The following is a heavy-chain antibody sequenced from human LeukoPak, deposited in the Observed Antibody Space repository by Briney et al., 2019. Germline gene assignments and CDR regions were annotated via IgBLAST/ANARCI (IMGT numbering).Heavy chain of an antibody. CDR3: ARHSDVIGAI. Sequence: GESLRISCKASGYPFTHQWIGWVRPMSGSGLEWMGIIYPRDSDTIYSPSFQGHVTISADTSINTAYLEWSSLEASDTAIYYCARHSDVIGAIWGQGTLVTVSS. V-gene: IGHV5-51*01. D-gene: IGHD3-10*01. CDR1: GYPFTHQW. J-gene: IGHJ4*02. CDR2: IYPRDSDT.